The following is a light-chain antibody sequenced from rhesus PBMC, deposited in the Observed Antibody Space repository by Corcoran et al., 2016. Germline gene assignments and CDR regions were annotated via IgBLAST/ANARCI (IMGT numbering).Light chain of an antibody. CDR3: QQGNSYPGT. CDR1: QGISSY. Sequence: DIQLTQSPSSLSASVGDRVTITCRASQGISSYLAWYQQKSGKAHKLLIYDASNLQSGVPSRFSGSGSGTEFTLTISSPQPEDVATYFGQQGNSYPGTFGQGTKVEIK. J-gene: IGKJ1*01. V-gene: IGKV1-38*01. CDR2: DAS.